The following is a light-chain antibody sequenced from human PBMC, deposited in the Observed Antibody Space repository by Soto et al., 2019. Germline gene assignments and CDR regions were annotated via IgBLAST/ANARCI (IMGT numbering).Light chain of an antibody. CDR3: LQHKDYTYT. J-gene: IGKJ2*01. CDR1: QDIRSD. CDR2: AAS. Sequence: DIQMTQSPSSLSASVGDRVTITCRASQDIRSDLGWYQQKPGKAPKRLIYAASRLQSGVPSRFSAGGSGTEFILTISSLQPEDFATYYCLQHKDYTYTFGQGTKVDIK. V-gene: IGKV1-17*01.